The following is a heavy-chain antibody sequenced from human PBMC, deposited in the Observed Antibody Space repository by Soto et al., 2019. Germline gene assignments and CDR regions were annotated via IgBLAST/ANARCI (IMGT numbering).Heavy chain of an antibody. V-gene: IGHV3-23*01. CDR3: AKERVWGGYRHLDY. CDR2: ISGSGGST. Sequence: GGSLRLSCAASGFTFSGYAMSWVRQAPGKGLEWVSAISGSGGSTYYADSVKGRFTISRDNSKNTLYLQMNSLRAEDTAVYYCAKERVWGGYRHLDYWGQGTLVTVSS. CDR1: GFTFSGYA. D-gene: IGHD3-16*02. J-gene: IGHJ4*02.